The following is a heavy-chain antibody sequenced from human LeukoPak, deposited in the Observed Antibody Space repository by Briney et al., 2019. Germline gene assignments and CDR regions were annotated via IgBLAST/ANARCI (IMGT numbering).Heavy chain of an antibody. CDR1: GGSISSSSYY. Sequence: SETLSLTCTVSGGSISSSSYYWGWIRQPPGKGLEWIGSIYYSGSTYYNPSLKSRVTISVDTSKNRFSLKLSSVTAADTAVYYCAREPLDSYGLKSWFDPWGQGTLVTVSS. V-gene: IGHV4-39*07. CDR3: AREPLDSYGLKSWFDP. J-gene: IGHJ5*02. CDR2: IYYSGST. D-gene: IGHD5-18*01.